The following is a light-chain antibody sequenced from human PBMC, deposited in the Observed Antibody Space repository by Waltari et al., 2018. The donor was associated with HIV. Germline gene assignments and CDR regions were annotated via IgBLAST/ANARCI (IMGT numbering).Light chain of an antibody. CDR1: SSNIGSNY. CDR2: RNN. CDR3: AAWDDSHYV. V-gene: IGLV1-47*01. J-gene: IGLJ1*01. Sequence: QSVLTQPPSASGTPGQRVTISCSGSSSNIGSNYVYWYQQLPGTAPKLLIYRNNQRPSGVPDRSSGSKSGTSASVAISGLRSEDEADYYCAAWDDSHYVFGTGTKVTVL.